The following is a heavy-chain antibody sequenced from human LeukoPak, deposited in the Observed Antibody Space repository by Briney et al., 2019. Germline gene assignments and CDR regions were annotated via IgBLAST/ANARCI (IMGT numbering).Heavy chain of an antibody. V-gene: IGHV1-8*01. CDR3: ATRDPNWNYFDY. D-gene: IGHD1-1*01. CDR1: GYTFTSYD. Sequence: ASVKVSCKASGYTFTSYDINWVRQATGQGVEWMGWMNPNSGNTGFAQKFQGRVTMTRNTSISTAYMELSSLRSEDTAVYYCATRDPNWNYFDYWGQGTLVTVSS. CDR2: MNPNSGNT. J-gene: IGHJ4*02.